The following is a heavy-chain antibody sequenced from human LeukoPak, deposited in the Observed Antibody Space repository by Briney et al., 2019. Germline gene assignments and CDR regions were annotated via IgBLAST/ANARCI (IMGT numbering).Heavy chain of an antibody. CDR2: ISYDGSKK. CDR3: AKDLSVAGGYFQN. CDR1: GYTFSNYG. V-gene: IGHV3-30*18. J-gene: IGHJ1*01. Sequence: GGSLRLSCAASGYTFSNYGMHWVRQAPGKGLEWVAVISYDGSKKHHADSVKGRFTISRDNSKNTLFLQMNSLRAEDTAVYYCAKDLSVAGGYFQNWGQGTLVTVSS. D-gene: IGHD6-19*01.